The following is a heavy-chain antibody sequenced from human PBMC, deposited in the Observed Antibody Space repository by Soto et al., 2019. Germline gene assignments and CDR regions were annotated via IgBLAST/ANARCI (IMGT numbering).Heavy chain of an antibody. CDR2: IWYDGSNK. J-gene: IGHJ5*02. D-gene: IGHD2-2*01. CDR3: ARGPDCRSTSCYGDWFDP. CDR1: GFTFSSYG. V-gene: IGHV3-33*01. Sequence: QVQLVESGGGVVQPGRSLRLSCAASGFTFSSYGMHWVRQAPGKGLEWVAVIWYDGSNKYYADSVKGRFTISRDKSKNTLYLQMNSLRAEDTAVYYCARGPDCRSTSCYGDWFDPWGQGTLVTVSS.